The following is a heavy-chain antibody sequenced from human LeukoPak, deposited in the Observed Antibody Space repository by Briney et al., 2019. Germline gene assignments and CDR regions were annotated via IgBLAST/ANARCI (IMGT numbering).Heavy chain of an antibody. CDR3: ARVASGDFWSGRYYYYYMDV. J-gene: IGHJ6*03. V-gene: IGHV1-69*05. CDR1: GGTFSSYA. Sequence: GASVKVSCKASGGTFSSYAISWVRQAPGQGLEWMGGIIPIFGTANYAQKFQGRVTITTDESTSTAYMELSSLRSEDTAVYYCARVASGDFWSGRYYYYYMDVWGKGTTVTVSS. CDR2: IIPIFGTA. D-gene: IGHD3-3*01.